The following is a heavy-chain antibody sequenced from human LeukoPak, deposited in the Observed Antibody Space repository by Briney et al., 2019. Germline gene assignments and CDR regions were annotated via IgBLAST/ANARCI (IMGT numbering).Heavy chain of an antibody. CDR3: ARVGDGDNWFDP. CDR2: IIPIFSTA. CDR1: GGTFSSYA. J-gene: IGHJ5*02. V-gene: IGHV1-69*05. Sequence: SVKVSCKASGGTFSSYAISWVRQAPGQGLEWMGGIIPIFSTANYAQKFQGRVTITTDESTSTAYMELSSLRSEDTAVYYCARVGDGDNWFDPWGQGTLVTVSS. D-gene: IGHD5-24*01.